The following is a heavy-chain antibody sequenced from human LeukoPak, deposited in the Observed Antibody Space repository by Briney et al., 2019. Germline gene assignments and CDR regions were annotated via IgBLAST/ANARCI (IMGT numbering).Heavy chain of an antibody. J-gene: IGHJ4*02. D-gene: IGHD5-18*01. Sequence: GGSLRLSCAASGFTVSSNYMSWVRQAPGKGLEWVSVIYSGGSTYYADSVKGRFTTSRDNSKNTLYLQMNSLRAEDTAAYYCARDPPAGYSYGYDYWGQGTLVTVSS. V-gene: IGHV3-66*01. CDR1: GFTVSSNY. CDR2: IYSGGST. CDR3: ARDPPAGYSYGYDY.